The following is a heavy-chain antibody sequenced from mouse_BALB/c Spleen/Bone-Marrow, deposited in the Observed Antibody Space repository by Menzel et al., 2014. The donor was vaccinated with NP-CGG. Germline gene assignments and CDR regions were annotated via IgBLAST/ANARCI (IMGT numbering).Heavy chain of an antibody. Sequence: QVQLQQSGAELVKPGASVKLSCKASGYTFTSYWIHWVKQRPGQGLEWIGEIIPSNGRTNYNEKFKSKATLTVDKSSNTACMQLSSLTSEDSAVYYCARWLLQYFDVWGAGTTVTVSS. CDR3: ARWLLQYFDV. CDR1: GYTFTSYW. V-gene: IGHV1S81*02. D-gene: IGHD2-3*01. CDR2: IIPSNGRT. J-gene: IGHJ1*01.